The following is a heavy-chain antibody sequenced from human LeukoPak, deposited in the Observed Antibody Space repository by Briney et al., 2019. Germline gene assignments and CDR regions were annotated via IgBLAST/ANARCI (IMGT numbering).Heavy chain of an antibody. V-gene: IGHV3-33*01. CDR2: VWYDGSNE. J-gene: IGHJ4*02. CDR3: ARGSPYYFDTSGYDN. CDR1: GFTFSSYG. D-gene: IGHD3-22*01. Sequence: QPGGSLRLSCAASGFTFSSYGMHWVRQAPGRGLEWVALVWYDGSNEKYADSVKGRFTISRDDSKSTLFLQMNSLRAEDTAIYYCARGSPYYFDTSGYDNWGQGTLVTVSS.